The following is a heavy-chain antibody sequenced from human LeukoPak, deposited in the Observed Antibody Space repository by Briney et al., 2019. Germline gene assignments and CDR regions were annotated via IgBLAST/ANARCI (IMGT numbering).Heavy chain of an antibody. D-gene: IGHD6-13*01. CDR3: ARGSSSWYYFDY. CDR1: GFTFSSYE. J-gene: IGHJ4*02. V-gene: IGHV3-48*03. CDR2: ISSSGTII. Sequence: GGSLRLSCAASGFTFSSYEMNWVRQAPGKGLEFISYISSSGTIIYYADSVKGRFTISRDNAKNSLYLQMNSLRAEDTAVYYCARGSSSWYYFDYWGQGTLVTVSS.